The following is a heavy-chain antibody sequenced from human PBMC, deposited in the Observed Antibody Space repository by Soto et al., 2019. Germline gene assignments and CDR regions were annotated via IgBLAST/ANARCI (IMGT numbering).Heavy chain of an antibody. CDR2: IDPRSGVT. D-gene: IGHD4-17*01. CDR1: GYTFSISY. J-gene: IGHJ4*02. CDR3: ATDDYGAFAF. V-gene: IGHV1-2*02. Sequence: APVEVSCQASGYTFSISYIPGVRQVPGQGLEFLGWIDPRSGVTNYAQKFQGRVIMTRDMSIKTVYMELSWLTSDDTAVYYCATDDYGAFAFWGQGTLVTVPA.